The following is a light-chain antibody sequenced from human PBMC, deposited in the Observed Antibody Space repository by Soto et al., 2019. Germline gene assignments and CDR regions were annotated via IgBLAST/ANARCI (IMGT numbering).Light chain of an antibody. V-gene: IGLV2-14*01. J-gene: IGLJ1*01. Sequence: GASSDVGGYNYVSWYQQHPGKAPKLMIYEVSNRPSGVSNRFSGSKSGNTASLTISGLQAEDEADYYCSSYTSSSTLDVFGTGTKVT. CDR2: EVS. CDR3: SSYTSSSTLDV. CDR1: SSDVGGYNY.